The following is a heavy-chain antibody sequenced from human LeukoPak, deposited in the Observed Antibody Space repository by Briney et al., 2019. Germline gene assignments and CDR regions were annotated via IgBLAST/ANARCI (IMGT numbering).Heavy chain of an antibody. D-gene: IGHD3-22*01. CDR1: GGSIRNYY. CDR2: VYTSGNT. J-gene: IGHJ4*02. CDR3: ARINTHGGYYPNYFDY. Sequence: SETLSLTCDVSGGSIRNYYWTWIRQPAGKGLEWIGRVYTSGNTNYNPSLKSRVTMSLDTSKNQFSLKVRSVTAADTAVYYCARINTHGGYYPNYFDYWGQGILVTVSS. V-gene: IGHV4-4*07.